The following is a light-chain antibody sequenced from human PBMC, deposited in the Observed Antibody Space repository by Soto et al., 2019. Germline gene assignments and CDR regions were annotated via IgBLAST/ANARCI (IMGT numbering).Light chain of an antibody. CDR1: SGHSTYA. CDR2: VNNDGSH. V-gene: IGLV4-69*01. J-gene: IGLJ2*01. CDR3: QTWGSGSVV. Sequence: QPVLTQSPSASASLGASVKFTCTLSSGHSTYAIAWHQQQPEKGPRFLMKVNNDGSHHKGDGIPHRFSGSSSGADRYLTITSLQSEDEADYYCQTWGSGSVVFGGGTQLTVL.